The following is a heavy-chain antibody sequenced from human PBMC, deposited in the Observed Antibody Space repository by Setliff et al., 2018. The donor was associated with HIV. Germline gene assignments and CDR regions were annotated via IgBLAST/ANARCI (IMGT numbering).Heavy chain of an antibody. CDR3: ARDQGESTWSYWFDP. V-gene: IGHV4-4*07. CDR2: VYPSGSV. Sequence: SETLSLTCSVSGDSFSGYHWTWIRQPAGKRLEWIGRVYPSGSVNYSPSFQSRVSMSIDTSKNQFSLTLTSVTAADTAVYYCARDQGESTWSYWFDPWGQGTQVTVSS. J-gene: IGHJ5*02. CDR1: GDSFSGYH. D-gene: IGHD6-13*01.